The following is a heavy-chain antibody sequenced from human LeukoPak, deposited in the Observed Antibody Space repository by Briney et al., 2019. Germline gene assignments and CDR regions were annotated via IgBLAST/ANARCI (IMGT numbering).Heavy chain of an antibody. J-gene: IGHJ6*02. D-gene: IGHD2-2*01. Sequence: GGSLRLSCAASGFTFSSYGMHWVRQAPGKGLEWVAVISYDGSNKYYADSVKGRFTIFRDNSKNTLYLQMNSLRAEDTAVYYCAKDMENSYQLPGYYYGMDVWGQGTTVTVSS. CDR2: ISYDGSNK. CDR3: AKDMENSYQLPGYYYGMDV. CDR1: GFTFSSYG. V-gene: IGHV3-30*18.